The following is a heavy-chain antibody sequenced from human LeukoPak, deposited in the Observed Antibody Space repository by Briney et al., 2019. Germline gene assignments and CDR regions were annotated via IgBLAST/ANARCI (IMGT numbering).Heavy chain of an antibody. J-gene: IGHJ4*02. D-gene: IGHD3-22*01. V-gene: IGHV1-69*04. CDR3: ARSSGGVINYSSGYSFFDY. CDR1: GGTFSSYA. Sequence: SVEVSCKASGGTFSSYAIGWVRQAPGQGLEWMGRIIPILGIANYAQKFQGRVTIAADKSTSTAYMELSSLRSEDTAVYYCARSSGGVINYSSGYSFFDYWGQGTLVTVSS. CDR2: IIPILGIA.